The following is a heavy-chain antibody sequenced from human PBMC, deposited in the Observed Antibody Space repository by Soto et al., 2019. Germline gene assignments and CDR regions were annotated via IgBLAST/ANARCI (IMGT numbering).Heavy chain of an antibody. CDR3: VGGVTASPGGDD. CDR1: GGTFSDYS. J-gene: IGHJ4*01. Sequence: SVTVSRKASGGTFSDYSISWVRQAPGPGLEWMGGIIPTYVTQKYALTFQGRVKVTADELRATAYMELGSLRSEGTAVYYCVGGVTASPGGDDWGQGTKVTVSS. CDR2: IIPTYVTQ. D-gene: IGHD1-20*01. V-gene: IGHV1-69*13.